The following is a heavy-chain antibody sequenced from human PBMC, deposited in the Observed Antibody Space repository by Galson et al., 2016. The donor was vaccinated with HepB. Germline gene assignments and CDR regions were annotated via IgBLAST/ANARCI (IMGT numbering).Heavy chain of an antibody. V-gene: IGHV3-9*01. CDR2: ISWNSDYV. CDR1: GFAFDDYA. CDR3: ENELDGDVAGPFDL. J-gene: IGHJ2*01. D-gene: IGHD6-13*01. Sequence: SLRLSCAGSGFAFDDYAMHWVRQAPGKGLEWVAVISWNSDYVVYADSLKGRSIISRDTAKNSLYLQMNSLRPEDTAFYYCENELDGDVAGPFDLWGRGTLVTVSS.